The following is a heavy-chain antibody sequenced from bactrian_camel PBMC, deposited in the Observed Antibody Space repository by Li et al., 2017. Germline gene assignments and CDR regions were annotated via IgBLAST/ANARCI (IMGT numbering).Heavy chain of an antibody. CDR3: AADVGSMSGNCQPNY. CDR2: IYTFHRTT. Sequence: VQLVESGGASVQAGGSLRLSCAASGNLYNLNCLGWFRQAPGMEREQVAAFIYTFHRTTRYADSVKGRFTISRDDAKNTMYLQMNNLQPEDTAVYYCAADVGSMSGNCQPNYWGQGTQVTVS. V-gene: IGHV3S54*01. D-gene: IGHD6*01. CDR1: GNLYNLNC. J-gene: IGHJ4*01.